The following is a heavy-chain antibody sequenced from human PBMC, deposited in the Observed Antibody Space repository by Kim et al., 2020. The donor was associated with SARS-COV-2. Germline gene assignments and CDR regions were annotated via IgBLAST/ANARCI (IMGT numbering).Heavy chain of an antibody. CDR1: GDSSSSSY. J-gene: IGHJ4*01. Sequence: SETLSLTCTISGDSSSSSYWNWFRQPPGKGLEWIGYISYSGNTNYRPSLKSRVAISVDTSKSQVSLKVRSVTAADTAVYYCARQRGQYLAHLDHWGQGILVTVSS. CDR3: ARQRGQYLAHLDH. D-gene: IGHD3-10*01. V-gene: IGHV4-59*08. CDR2: ISYSGNT.